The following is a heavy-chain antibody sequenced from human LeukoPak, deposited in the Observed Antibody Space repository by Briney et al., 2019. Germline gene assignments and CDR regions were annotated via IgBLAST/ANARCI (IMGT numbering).Heavy chain of an antibody. V-gene: IGHV3-30*18. J-gene: IGHJ6*02. CDR2: ISYDGSNK. CDR1: GFTFSSYG. D-gene: IGHD2-15*01. CDR3: AKTSRYCSGGSCAHCYYYYGMDV. Sequence: GWSLRLSCAASGFTFSSYGMYWVRQAPGKGLEWVAVISYDGSNKYYADSVKGRFTISRDNSKNTLYLQMNSLRAEDTAVYYCAKTSRYCSGGSCAHCYYYYGMDVWGQGTTVTVSS.